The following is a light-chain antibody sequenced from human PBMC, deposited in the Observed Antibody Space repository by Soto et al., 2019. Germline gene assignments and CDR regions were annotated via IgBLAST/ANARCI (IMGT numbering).Light chain of an antibody. CDR3: SSYTRSSSLV. Sequence: QSALTQPASVFGSPGQSITISCTGTSSDIGDYDYVSWYQQHPGKAPKLMIYEVSNRPSGISNRFSGSKSGNTASLTISGLQPEDEADYYCSSYTRSSSLVFGGGTKLTVL. CDR2: EVS. J-gene: IGLJ2*01. V-gene: IGLV2-14*01. CDR1: SSDIGDYDY.